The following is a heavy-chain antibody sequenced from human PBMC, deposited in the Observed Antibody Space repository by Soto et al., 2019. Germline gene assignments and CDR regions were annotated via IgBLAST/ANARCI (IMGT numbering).Heavy chain of an antibody. CDR1: GDSVSRSSAV. CDR3: ARSVSGTGTEFDP. J-gene: IGHJ5*02. CDR2: TYFTSQWNN. D-gene: IGHD6-19*01. Sequence: SQTLSLTCAISGDSVSRSSAVWNWMRQSPSRGLEWLGRTYFTSQWNNYYAVSVKSRITINADTSKNQISLQLNSVTPEDTAVYYCARSVSGTGTEFDPWRQGTPATVSS. V-gene: IGHV6-1*01.